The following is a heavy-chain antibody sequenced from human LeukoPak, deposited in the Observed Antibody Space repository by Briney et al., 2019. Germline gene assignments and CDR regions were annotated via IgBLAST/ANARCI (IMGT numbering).Heavy chain of an antibody. J-gene: IGHJ3*02. CDR3: ARHPLPPWDQYYDSSGYSAPGAFDI. CDR2: INSDGSGT. Sequence: GGSLRLSCAASGFTFSSYWMHWVRQPPGKGLVWVSRINSDGSGTSYADSVKGRFTISRDNAKNTLYLQMNSLRAEDTAVYYCARHPLPPWDQYYDSSGYSAPGAFDIWGQGTMVTVSS. V-gene: IGHV3-74*01. CDR1: GFTFSSYW. D-gene: IGHD3-22*01.